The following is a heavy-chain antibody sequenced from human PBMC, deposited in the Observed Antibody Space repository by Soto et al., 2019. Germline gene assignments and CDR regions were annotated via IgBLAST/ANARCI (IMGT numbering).Heavy chain of an antibody. V-gene: IGHV1-18*01. D-gene: IGHD3-22*01. CDR2: INNYNGKT. CDR1: GYTFSTYG. J-gene: IGHJ5*02. Sequence: ASVKVSCKASGYTFSTYGISWVRQAPGQGLEWMGWINNYNGKTKYAQKVQGRVTMTTDTSTSTAYMELRSLRSDDTAVYYCASLDYYDSSGYYPPFDPWGQGTLVTVSS. CDR3: ASLDYYDSSGYYPPFDP.